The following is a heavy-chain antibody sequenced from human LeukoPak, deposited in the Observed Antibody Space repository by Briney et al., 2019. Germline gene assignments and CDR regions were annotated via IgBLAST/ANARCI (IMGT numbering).Heavy chain of an antibody. D-gene: IGHD6-19*01. V-gene: IGHV3-30*18. J-gene: IGHJ6*02. CDR3: EKDESSGWYFYYYGMDV. Sequence: GGSLRLSCAASGFTFSSYGMHWVRQAPGKGLEWVAVISYDGSNKYYADSVKGRFTISRDNSKNTLYLQMNSLRAEDTAVYYCEKDESSGWYFYYYGMDVWGQGTTVTVSS. CDR2: ISYDGSNK. CDR1: GFTFSSYG.